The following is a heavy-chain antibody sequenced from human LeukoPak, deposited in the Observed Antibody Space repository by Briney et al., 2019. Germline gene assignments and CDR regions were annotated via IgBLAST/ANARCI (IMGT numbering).Heavy chain of an antibody. Sequence: ASVKVSCKASGGTFSSYAISWVRQAPGQGLEWMGGIIPIFGTANYAQKFQGRVTITADESTSTAYMELSSLRSEDTAVYYCARYCSSTSCYTRYWFDPWGQGTLVTVSS. CDR1: GGTFSSYA. J-gene: IGHJ5*02. CDR3: ARYCSSTSCYTRYWFDP. CDR2: IIPIFGTA. D-gene: IGHD2-2*02. V-gene: IGHV1-69*13.